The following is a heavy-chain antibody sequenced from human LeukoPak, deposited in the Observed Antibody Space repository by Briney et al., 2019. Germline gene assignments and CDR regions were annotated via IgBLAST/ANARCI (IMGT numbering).Heavy chain of an antibody. V-gene: IGHV3-74*01. Sequence: GGSLRLSCAASGFTFSSYWMSWVRQAPGKGLEWVSRINSDGSSTSYADSVKGRFTISRDNAKNTLYLQMNSLRAEDTAVYYCARDPGWNDYYYYYYMDVWGKGTTVTVSS. CDR2: INSDGSST. CDR1: GFTFSSYW. CDR3: ARDPGWNDYYYYYYMDV. J-gene: IGHJ6*03. D-gene: IGHD1-1*01.